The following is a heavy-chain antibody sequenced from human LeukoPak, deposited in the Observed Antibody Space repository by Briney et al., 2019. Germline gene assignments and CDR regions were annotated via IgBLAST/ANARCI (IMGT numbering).Heavy chain of an antibody. V-gene: IGHV3-48*02. CDR3: ARAISSGWTQVDY. D-gene: IGHD6-19*01. CDR1: GFTFSSYS. Sequence: PGGSLRLSCAASGFTFSSYSMNWVRQAPGKGLEWVSYISSSSTIYYADSVKGRFTISRDNAKNSLYLQMNSLRDEDTAVYYCARAISSGWTQVDYWGQGTLVTVSS. CDR2: ISSSSTI. J-gene: IGHJ4*02.